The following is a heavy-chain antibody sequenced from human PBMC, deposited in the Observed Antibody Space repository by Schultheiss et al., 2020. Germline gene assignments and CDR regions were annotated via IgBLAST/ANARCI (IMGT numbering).Heavy chain of an antibody. D-gene: IGHD3-22*01. CDR3: AKRHSSGYYYFDY. CDR1: GFTFSSYA. V-gene: IGHV3-23*01. Sequence: GGSLRLSCAASGFTFSSYAMSWVRQAPGKGLEWVSSISGSGGSTYYADSVKGRFTISRDNSKNTLYLQMNSLRAEDTAVYYCAKRHSSGYYYFDYWGQGTLVTVSS. J-gene: IGHJ4*02. CDR2: ISGSGGST.